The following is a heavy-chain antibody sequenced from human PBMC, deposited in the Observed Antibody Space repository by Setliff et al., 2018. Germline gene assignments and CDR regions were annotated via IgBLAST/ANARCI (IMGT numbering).Heavy chain of an antibody. CDR2: INPNSGGT. Sequence: AASVKVSCKASGYTFTGYYMHWVRQAPGQGLEWMGWINPNSGGTNYAQKFQGRVTMTRDTSISTAYMELSRLRSDDTAVYYCARDPQKTGDGKHAFDIWGQGTMVTVSS. V-gene: IGHV1-2*02. D-gene: IGHD7-27*01. CDR1: GYTFTGYY. J-gene: IGHJ3*02. CDR3: ARDPQKTGDGKHAFDI.